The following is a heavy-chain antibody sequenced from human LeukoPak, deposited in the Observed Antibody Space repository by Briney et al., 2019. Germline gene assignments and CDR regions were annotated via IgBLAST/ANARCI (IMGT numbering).Heavy chain of an antibody. CDR1: GFTVSSNY. D-gene: IGHD3-22*01. J-gene: IGHJ4*02. Sequence: PGGSLRLSCAASGFTVSSNYMSWVRQAPGKGLEWVSVIYSGGSTYYADSVKGRFTISRDNSKNTLYLQMNSLRAEDTAVYYCARSLIIPSSGYSRQVRYFDYWGQGTLVTVPS. CDR3: ARSLIIPSSGYSRQVRYFDY. V-gene: IGHV3-66*01. CDR2: IYSGGST.